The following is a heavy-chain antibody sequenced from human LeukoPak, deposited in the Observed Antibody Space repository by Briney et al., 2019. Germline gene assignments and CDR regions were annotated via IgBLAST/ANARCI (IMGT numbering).Heavy chain of an antibody. CDR2: ISGSGGST. V-gene: IGHV3-23*01. Sequence: GGSLRLSCAASGFTFSSYAMSWVRQAPGKGLEWVSAISGSGGSTYYADSVKGRFTISRDNSKNTLYLQMNSLRAEDTAVYYCAKDILGYCSSTSCYLDYWGQGTLVTVSS. J-gene: IGHJ4*02. CDR1: GFTFSSYA. CDR3: AKDILGYCSSTSCYLDY. D-gene: IGHD2-2*01.